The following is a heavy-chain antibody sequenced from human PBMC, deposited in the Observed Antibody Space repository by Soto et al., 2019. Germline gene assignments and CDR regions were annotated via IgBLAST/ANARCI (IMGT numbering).Heavy chain of an antibody. D-gene: IGHD6-13*01. CDR1: GFTFSSYW. J-gene: IGHJ4*02. Sequence: GGSLRLSCAASGFTFSSYWMSWVRQAPGKGLEWVANIKQDGSEKYYVDSVKGRFTISRDNAKNSLYLQMNSLRAEDTAVYYCARDSNQAAATFDYWGQGTLVTVSS. CDR2: IKQDGSEK. V-gene: IGHV3-7*01. CDR3: ARDSNQAAATFDY.